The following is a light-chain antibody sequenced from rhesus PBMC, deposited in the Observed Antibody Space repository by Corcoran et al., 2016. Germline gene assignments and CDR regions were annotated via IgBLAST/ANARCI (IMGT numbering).Light chain of an antibody. CDR3: QQHNSHPYS. J-gene: IGKJ2*01. Sequence: GDRVTITCRASQTISSYLAWYQQKPGKVPKLLIYAASSLESGVPSRISGSGSGTDFTLTIRSLQPEDFATYYCQQHNSHPYSFGQGTKVEIK. CDR1: QTISSY. CDR2: AAS. V-gene: IGKV1-44*01.